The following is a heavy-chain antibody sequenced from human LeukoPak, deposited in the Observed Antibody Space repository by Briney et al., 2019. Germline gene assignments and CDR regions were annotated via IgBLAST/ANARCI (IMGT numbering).Heavy chain of an antibody. CDR2: ISGSGGST. D-gene: IGHD3-22*01. CDR1: GFTFSSYA. J-gene: IGHJ4*02. V-gene: IGHV3-23*01. CDR3: AKVQTYYYDSSGIDY. Sequence: GGSLRLSCPASGFTFSSYAMSWVRQAPGKGLEWVSAISGSGGSTYYADSVKGRFTISRDNSKNTLYLQMNSLRAEDTAVYYCAKVQTYYYDSSGIDYWGQGTLVTVSS.